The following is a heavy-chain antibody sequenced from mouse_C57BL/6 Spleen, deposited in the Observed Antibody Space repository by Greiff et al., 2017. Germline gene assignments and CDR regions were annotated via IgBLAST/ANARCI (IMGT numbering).Heavy chain of an antibody. Sequence: VQLQQSGAELVRPGASVKLSCKASGYTFTDYYINWVKQRPGQGLEWIARIYPGSGNTYYNEKFKGKATLTAEKSSSTAYMQLSSLTSEDSAVYFCAGGGSSHYYAMDYWGQGTSVTVSS. J-gene: IGHJ4*01. D-gene: IGHD1-1*01. CDR2: IYPGSGNT. CDR3: AGGGSSHYYAMDY. V-gene: IGHV1-76*01. CDR1: GYTFTDYY.